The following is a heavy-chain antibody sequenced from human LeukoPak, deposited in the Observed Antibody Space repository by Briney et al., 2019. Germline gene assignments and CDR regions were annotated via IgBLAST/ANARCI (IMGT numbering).Heavy chain of an antibody. J-gene: IGHJ6*02. CDR2: ISAYNGNT. CDR1: GYTFTSYG. D-gene: IGHD3-10*01. V-gene: IGHV1-18*01. CDR3: ARATEWFGNWEHYGMDV. Sequence: GASVKVSCKASGYTFTSYGISWVRLAPGQGLEWMGWISAYNGNTNYAQKLQGRVTMTTDTSTSTAYMELRSLRSDDTAVYYCARATEWFGNWEHYGMDVWGQGTTVTVSS.